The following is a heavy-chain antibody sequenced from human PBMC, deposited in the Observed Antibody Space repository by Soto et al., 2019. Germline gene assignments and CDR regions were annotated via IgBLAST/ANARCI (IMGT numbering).Heavy chain of an antibody. CDR2: IYSGGST. D-gene: IGHD2-21*01. J-gene: IGHJ4*02. Sequence: GGSLRLSCAACGFTVSNSYMSWVRQAPGKGLEWVSVIYSGGSTYYADSVKGRFTISRDSSKNTLYLQMNSLRAEDTAVYYCARGFQSSFGYWGQGTLVTVYS. CDR3: ARGFQSSFGY. CDR1: GFTVSNSY. V-gene: IGHV3-53*01.